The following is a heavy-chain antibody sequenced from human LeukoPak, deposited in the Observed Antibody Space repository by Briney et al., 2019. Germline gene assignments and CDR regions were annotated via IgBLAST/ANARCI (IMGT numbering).Heavy chain of an antibody. D-gene: IGHD3-16*01. J-gene: IGHJ4*02. CDR1: GFTFTSHW. V-gene: IGHV3-7*03. Sequence: GSLRLSCAASGFTFTSHWMTWVRQAPGKGLGWVANIKDEGSEKYYVDSVKGRFTISRDNAKNSLYLQMNSLRVGDTAVYYCAGALRPLDYWGQGTLVTVSS. CDR3: AGALRPLDY. CDR2: IKDEGSEK.